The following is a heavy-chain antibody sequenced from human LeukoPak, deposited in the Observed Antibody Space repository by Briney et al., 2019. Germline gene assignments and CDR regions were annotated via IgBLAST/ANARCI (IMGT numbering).Heavy chain of an antibody. CDR3: ARGGSSGWYEDF. CDR2: VYNSGST. Sequence: SETLSLTCAVSGHSISTGYYWGWIRQPPGKELEWIGYVYNSGSTNYNPSLKSRVTISVDTSKNQFSLKLRSVTAADTAVYYCARGGSSGWYEDFWGQGTLVTVSS. CDR1: GHSISTGYY. D-gene: IGHD6-19*01. V-gene: IGHV4-61*01. J-gene: IGHJ4*02.